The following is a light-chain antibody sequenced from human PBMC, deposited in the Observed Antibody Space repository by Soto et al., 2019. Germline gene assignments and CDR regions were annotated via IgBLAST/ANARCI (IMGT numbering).Light chain of an antibody. CDR3: QQSFSEPPLS. V-gene: IGKV1-39*01. Sequence: DIQLTQSPSSLSASVGDRVTITCRASQSVTTYLNWYQQKPGKAPKLLIYAASSLQDGVPSRFSGSGSGTVFTLTINSLHPEDFATYDCQQSFSEPPLSFGGGTRVEVK. CDR2: AAS. J-gene: IGKJ4*01. CDR1: QSVTTY.